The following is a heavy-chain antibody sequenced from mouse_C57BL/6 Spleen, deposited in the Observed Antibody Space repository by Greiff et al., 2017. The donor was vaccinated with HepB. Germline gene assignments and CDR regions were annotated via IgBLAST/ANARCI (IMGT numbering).Heavy chain of an antibody. CDR3: AIERRGGGYFDN. J-gene: IGHJ2*01. D-gene: IGHD1-1*02. CDR2: INPNNGGT. CDR1: GYTFTDYN. V-gene: IGHV1-18*01. Sequence: EVQLQQSGPELVKPGASVKIPCKASGYTFTDYNMDWVKQSHGKSLEWIGDINPNNGGTIYNQKFKGKATLTVDKSSSTAYMELHSLTSEDTAFYYCAIERRGGGYFDNWGQGTTLTVSS.